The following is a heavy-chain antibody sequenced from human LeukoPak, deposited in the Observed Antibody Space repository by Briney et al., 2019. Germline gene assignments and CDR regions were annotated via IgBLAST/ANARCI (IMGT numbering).Heavy chain of an antibody. J-gene: IGHJ6*03. CDR1: GFTFDDYA. CDR3: ARGVTYNYYYYMDV. CDR2: ITWNSDNI. Sequence: PGGSLRLSCAASGFTFDDYAMHWVRQAPGKVLEWFSGITWNSDNIEYADSVKGRFTISRDNAKNSLYLQMNSLRTEDTALYYCARGVTYNYYYYMDVWGKGTTVTISS. V-gene: IGHV3-9*01. D-gene: IGHD3-10*01.